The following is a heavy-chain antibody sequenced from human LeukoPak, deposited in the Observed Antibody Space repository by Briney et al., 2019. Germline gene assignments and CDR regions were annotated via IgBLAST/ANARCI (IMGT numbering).Heavy chain of an antibody. J-gene: IGHJ4*02. D-gene: IGHD3-10*01. CDR3: ARDRGAYFHFFDY. CDR1: GFSISVYW. Sequence: GGALRLCCEASGFSISVYWMSWGRQAPGKGLEWVGNIKQDGSEKNHVDFVKRRFTIHRHNAKKSLYLQMHSLRAEDTAVYYCARDRGAYFHFFDYWGQGPLVTVSS. V-gene: IGHV3-7*01. CDR2: IKQDGSEK.